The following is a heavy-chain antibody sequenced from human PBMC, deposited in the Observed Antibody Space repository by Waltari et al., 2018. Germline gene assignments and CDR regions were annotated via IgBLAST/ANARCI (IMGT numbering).Heavy chain of an antibody. CDR1: GFSLSNYA. CDR2: ITGRGGGS. V-gene: IGHV3-23*01. D-gene: IGHD3-10*01. Sequence: EVQLLESGGGLVKPGGSLRLSCVVSGFSLSNYAMSWFRQAPGKGFEWVSAITGRGGGSLYADSVKGRFTISRDLSKNTLYLQINSLRAEDTATYFCAKDYYYAPLYFDHWGQGTLLIVSS. CDR3: AKDYYYAPLYFDH. J-gene: IGHJ4*02.